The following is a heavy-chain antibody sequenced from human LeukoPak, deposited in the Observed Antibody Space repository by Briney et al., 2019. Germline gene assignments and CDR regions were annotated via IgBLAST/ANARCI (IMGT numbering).Heavy chain of an antibody. CDR3: ARGPVVDYFDGSGYYYFDS. J-gene: IGHJ4*02. CDR1: GGSFSGYY. V-gene: IGHV4-34*01. Sequence: PSETLSLTCAVFGGSFSGYYWTWIRQPPGKGLEWIREINHSGSTNYNPSPKSRVTISVDTSKHQFSLRLNSVTAADTAVYYCARGPVVDYFDGSGYYYFDSWGQGTPVTVSS. CDR2: INHSGST. D-gene: IGHD3-22*01.